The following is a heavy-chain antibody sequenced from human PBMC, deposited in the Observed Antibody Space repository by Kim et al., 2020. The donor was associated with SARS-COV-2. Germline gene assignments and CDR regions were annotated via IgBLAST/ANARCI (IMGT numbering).Heavy chain of an antibody. CDR2: ISSSGSTI. V-gene: IGHV3-48*03. J-gene: IGHJ4*02. CDR3: ARSKRPNY. CDR1: GFTFSSYE. Sequence: GGSLRLSCASSGFTFSSYETNWVRQAPGKGREWASYISSSGSTIYYADSVKGRFTISRDNAKNSLYLQMNSLRAEDTAVYYCARSKRPNYLGQGTLVTVSS.